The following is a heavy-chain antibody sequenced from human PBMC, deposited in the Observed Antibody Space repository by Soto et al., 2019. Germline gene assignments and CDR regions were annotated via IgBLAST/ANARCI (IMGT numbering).Heavy chain of an antibody. CDR1: GYTFTNYA. J-gene: IGHJ4*02. CDR3: ARDLGGRHDY. V-gene: IGHV1-3*01. CDR2: INAGNGNT. Sequence: ASVKVSCKASGYTFTNYATHWVRQAPGQRLEWMGWINAGNGNTKYSQKFQGRVTITRDTSASTAYMELSSLRSEDTAVYYCARDLGGRHDYGGQRTRESHSS. D-gene: IGHD6-25*01.